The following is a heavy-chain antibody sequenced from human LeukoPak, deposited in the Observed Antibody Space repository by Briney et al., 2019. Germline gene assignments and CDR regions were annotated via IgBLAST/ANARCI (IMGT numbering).Heavy chain of an antibody. D-gene: IGHD1-26*01. CDR2: INWNGGST. V-gene: IGHV3-20*04. J-gene: IGHJ3*02. Sequence: GGSLRLSCAASGFTFDDYGMSWVRRAPGKGLEWVSGINWNGGSTGYADSVKGRFTISRDNAKNSLYLQMSSLRAEDTALYYCARTQAPGVGANDAFDIWGQGTMVTVSS. CDR1: GFTFDDYG. CDR3: ARTQAPGVGANDAFDI.